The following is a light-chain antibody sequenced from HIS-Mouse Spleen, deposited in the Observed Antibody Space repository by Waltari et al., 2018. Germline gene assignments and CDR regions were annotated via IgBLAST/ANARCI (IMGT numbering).Light chain of an antibody. CDR1: SSNIGSNY. Sequence: QSVLTQPPSASGTPGQRVTISCSGSSSNIGSNYVYWYQQLPGTAPKLLIYRNNQRTSGVPDRFSGSQAGTSASLAISGLRSEDEADYYCAAWDDSLSGRVFGGGTKLTVL. CDR3: AAWDDSLSGRV. V-gene: IGLV1-47*01. CDR2: RNN. J-gene: IGLJ3*02.